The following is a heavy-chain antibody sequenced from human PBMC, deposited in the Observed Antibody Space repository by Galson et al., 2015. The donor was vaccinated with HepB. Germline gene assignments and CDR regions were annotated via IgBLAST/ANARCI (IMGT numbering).Heavy chain of an antibody. CDR1: GYSFTSYW. V-gene: IGHV5-51*01. D-gene: IGHD3-10*01. CDR3: ARGREGRRLFYGSGLGY. J-gene: IGHJ4*02. CDR2: IYPGDSDT. Sequence: QSGAEVKKPGESLKISCKASGYSFTSYWIAWVRQVPGKGLERMGIIYPGDSDTRYSPSFQGQVTISADKSITTAYLQWSSLKASDTAIYYCARGREGRRLFYGSGLGYWGQGTLVTVSS.